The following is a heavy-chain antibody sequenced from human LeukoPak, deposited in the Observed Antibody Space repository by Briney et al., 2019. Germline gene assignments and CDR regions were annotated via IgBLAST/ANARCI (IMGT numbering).Heavy chain of an antibody. V-gene: IGHV4-59*08. Sequence: SETLSLTCTVSGGSISSYYWSWIRQPPGKGLEWIGYIYYSGSTNYNPSLKSRVTISVDTSKNQFSLKPSSVTAADTAVYYCARMEASDTAMVTGWGQGTLVTVSS. CDR2: IYYSGST. CDR1: GGSISSYY. J-gene: IGHJ4*02. D-gene: IGHD5-18*01. CDR3: ARMEASDTAMVTG.